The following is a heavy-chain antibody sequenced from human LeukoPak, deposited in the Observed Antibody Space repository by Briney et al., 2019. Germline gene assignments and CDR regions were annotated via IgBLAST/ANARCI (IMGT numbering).Heavy chain of an antibody. CDR2: ISSGISYI. D-gene: IGHD2-2*01. Sequence: PGGSLRLSCAASGFTFSRDNMIWVRQAPGKGLEWVSSISSGISYIYYADSVRGRFTISRDSAKNSLYLQMNSLRAEDTAVYYCARDKTFCSSPSCDADYWGQGTLVTVSS. V-gene: IGHV3-21*01. CDR3: ARDKTFCSSPSCDADY. CDR1: GFTFSRDN. J-gene: IGHJ4*02.